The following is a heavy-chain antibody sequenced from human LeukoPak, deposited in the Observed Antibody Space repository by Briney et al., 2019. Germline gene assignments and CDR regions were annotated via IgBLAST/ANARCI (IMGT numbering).Heavy chain of an antibody. V-gene: IGHV1-3*01. CDR3: ARDKFHSSGWYYYYYGMDV. Sequence: ASVKVSCKASGYTFTSYAMHWVRLAPGQRLEWMGWINAGNGNTKYSQKFQGRVTITRDTSASTAYMELSSLRSEDTAVYYCARDKFHSSGWYYYYYGMDVWGQGTTVTVSS. J-gene: IGHJ6*02. D-gene: IGHD6-19*01. CDR1: GYTFTSYA. CDR2: INAGNGNT.